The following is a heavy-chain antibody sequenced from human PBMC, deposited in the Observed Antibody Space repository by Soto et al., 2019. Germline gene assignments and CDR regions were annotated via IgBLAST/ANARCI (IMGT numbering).Heavy chain of an antibody. CDR2: INNDGSTT. J-gene: IGHJ1*01. V-gene: IGHV3-74*01. D-gene: IGHD1-1*01. CDR1: GFTFSSHW. CDR3: ACGKRNVADQLYF. Sequence: GGSLRLSCAASGFTFSSHWMYWVRQAPGKGLVWVSRINNDGSTTTYADSVKGRFTISRDNVKNTLYLQMNSLRAEDTAVYFCACGKRNVADQLYFWGRDSVFPVSS.